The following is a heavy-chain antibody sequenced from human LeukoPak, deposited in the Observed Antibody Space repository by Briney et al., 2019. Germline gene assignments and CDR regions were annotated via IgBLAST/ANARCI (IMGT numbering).Heavy chain of an antibody. CDR1: GYTFTSYA. V-gene: IGHV7-4-1*02. J-gene: IGHJ6*03. CDR3: ASKGAAAGANYYYYYYMDV. CDR2: INTNTGNP. Sequence: ASVKVSCKASGYTFTSYAMNWVRQAPGQGLEWMGWINTNTGNPTYAQGFTGRFVFSLDTSVSTAYLQISSLKAEDTAVYYCASKGAAAGANYYYYYYMDVWGKGTTVTVSS. D-gene: IGHD6-13*01.